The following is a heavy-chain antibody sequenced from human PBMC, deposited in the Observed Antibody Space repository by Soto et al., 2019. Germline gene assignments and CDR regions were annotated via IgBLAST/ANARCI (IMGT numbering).Heavy chain of an antibody. Sequence: QVQLVQSGAEVKKPGSSVKVSCKASGGTFSSYTISWVRQAPGQGLEWMGRIIPILGIANYAQKFQGRVTITADKSTSTAYMELSSLRSEDTAVYYCAREGDRGSGYYRFDYWGQGTLVTVSS. CDR2: IIPILGIA. CDR1: GGTFSSYT. V-gene: IGHV1-69*08. J-gene: IGHJ4*02. CDR3: AREGDRGSGYYRFDY. D-gene: IGHD3-22*01.